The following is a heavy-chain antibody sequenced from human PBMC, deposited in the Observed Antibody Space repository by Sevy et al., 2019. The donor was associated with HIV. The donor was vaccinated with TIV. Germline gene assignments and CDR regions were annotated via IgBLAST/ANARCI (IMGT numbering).Heavy chain of an antibody. V-gene: IGHV1-18*01. D-gene: IGHD2-2*01. Sequence: ASVKVSCKASGYTFTTYNIVWVRQAPGQGLEWLAWMSPYNGNKNYAQRVQGRVTMTTDTFTDTAFLELRSLKFDDTAVYYCARGSSSWYDYWGQATLVTVSS. J-gene: IGHJ4*02. CDR3: ARGSSSWYDY. CDR1: GYTFTTYN. CDR2: MSPYNGNK.